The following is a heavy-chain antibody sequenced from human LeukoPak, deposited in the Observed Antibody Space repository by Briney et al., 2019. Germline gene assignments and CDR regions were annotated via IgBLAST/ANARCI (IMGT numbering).Heavy chain of an antibody. V-gene: IGHV1-18*01. J-gene: IGHJ4*02. CDR3: ARDKDYDFWSGYRFEY. CDR1: GYTFTSYG. Sequence: GASVKVSCKASGYTFTSYGISWVLQAPGQGLEWIGWISAYNGNTNYAQKLQGRVTMTTDTSTSTAYMELRSLRSDDTAVYYCARDKDYDFWSGYRFEYWGQGTLVTVSS. D-gene: IGHD3-3*01. CDR2: ISAYNGNT.